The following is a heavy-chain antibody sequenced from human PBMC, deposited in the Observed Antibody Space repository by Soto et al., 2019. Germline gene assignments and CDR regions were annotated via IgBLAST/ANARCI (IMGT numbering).Heavy chain of an antibody. V-gene: IGHV3-21*01. D-gene: IGHD3-16*01. CDR1: GYTFSSYS. Sequence: VQLVQSGAEVKKPGASVKVSCKASGYTFSSYSMNWVRQAPGKGLEWVSSISSSSSYIYYADSVKGRFTISRDIAKNSLYLQMNSLRAEDTAVYYCARVRGGGYYYYYGMDVWGQGTTVTVSS. J-gene: IGHJ6*02. CDR3: ARVRGGGYYYYYGMDV. CDR2: ISSSSSYI.